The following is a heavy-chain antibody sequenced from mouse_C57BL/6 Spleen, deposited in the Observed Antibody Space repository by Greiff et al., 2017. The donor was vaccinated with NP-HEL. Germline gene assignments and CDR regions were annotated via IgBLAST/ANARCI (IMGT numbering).Heavy chain of an antibody. CDR2: ISYDGSN. Sequence: EVQRVESGPGLVKPSQSLSLTCSVTGYSITSGYYWNWIRQFPGNKLEWMGYISYDGSNNYNPSLKNRISITRDTSKNQFFLKLNSVTTEDTATYYCAREVSVVARYFDVWGTGTTVTVSS. D-gene: IGHD1-1*01. CDR3: AREVSVVARYFDV. J-gene: IGHJ1*03. V-gene: IGHV3-6*01. CDR1: GYSITSGYY.